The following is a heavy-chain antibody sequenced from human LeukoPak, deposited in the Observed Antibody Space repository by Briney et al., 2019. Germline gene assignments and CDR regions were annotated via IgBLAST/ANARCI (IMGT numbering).Heavy chain of an antibody. Sequence: PGGSLRLSCAASGLTFSSYAMSWVRQAPGKGLEWVSGIRGNGGGTYYADSVKGRFTISRDNSKNTLYLQMNSLRVGDTAVYYCAKSFGYSRSWFANWGQGTLVTVSS. D-gene: IGHD6-13*01. V-gene: IGHV3-23*01. CDR2: IRGNGGGT. CDR3: AKSFGYSRSWFAN. J-gene: IGHJ4*02. CDR1: GLTFSSYA.